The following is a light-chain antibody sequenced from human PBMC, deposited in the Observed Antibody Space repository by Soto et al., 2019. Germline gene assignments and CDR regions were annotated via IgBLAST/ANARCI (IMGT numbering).Light chain of an antibody. J-gene: IGKJ2*01. CDR3: QQYGSSLRT. CDR1: QSVGGNY. V-gene: IGKV3-20*01. CDR2: AAS. Sequence: EIVLTQSPGTLSLSPGERATLSCRASQSVGGNYLAWYQQKPGQAPRLLVYAASTRATGIPDRFSGSGSGTDFSLTINRLEPEDFAVYYCQQYGSSLRTFGQGTKLEIK.